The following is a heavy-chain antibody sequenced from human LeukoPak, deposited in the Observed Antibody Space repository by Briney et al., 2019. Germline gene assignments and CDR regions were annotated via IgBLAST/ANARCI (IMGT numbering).Heavy chain of an antibody. V-gene: IGHV3-64*01. CDR2: ISSNGGNT. J-gene: IGHJ4*02. D-gene: IGHD6-19*01. Sequence: GGSLRLSCAASGFTFSSYAMHWVRQAPGKGLEYVSAISSNGGNTFYANSVKGRFTVSRDSSKSTLYLQMGSLRPEDTAVYCCARVPNSSGWSTFDYWGLGTLVTVSS. CDR1: GFTFSSYA. CDR3: ARVPNSSGWSTFDY.